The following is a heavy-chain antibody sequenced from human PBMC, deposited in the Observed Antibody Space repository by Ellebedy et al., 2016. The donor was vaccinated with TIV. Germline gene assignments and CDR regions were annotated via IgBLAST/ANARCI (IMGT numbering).Heavy chain of an antibody. CDR3: ARGFMPDY. Sequence: PGGSLRLSCEASGFTFSSYSMNRVRLAPGKGLEWVSYISSTGSTIYYADSVKGRFTISRDNTKRSLFLQMNSLRAEDTALYYCARGFMPDYWGQGTLVTVSS. V-gene: IGHV3-48*04. CDR1: GFTFSSYS. D-gene: IGHD2-2*01. CDR2: ISSTGSTI. J-gene: IGHJ4*02.